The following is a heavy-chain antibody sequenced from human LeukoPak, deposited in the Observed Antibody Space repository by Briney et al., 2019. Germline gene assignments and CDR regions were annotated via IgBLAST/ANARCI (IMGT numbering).Heavy chain of an antibody. CDR2: IYYSGST. CDR3: ARRRGYNWNGVGWFDP. J-gene: IGHJ5*02. Sequence: PSETLSLTCTVSGGSISSYYWSWIRQPPGKGLEWIGYIYYSGSTNYNPSLKSRVTISVDTSKNQFSLKLSSVTAADTAVYYCARRRGYNWNGVGWFDPWGQGTLVTVSS. V-gene: IGHV4-59*08. D-gene: IGHD1-1*01. CDR1: GGSISSYY.